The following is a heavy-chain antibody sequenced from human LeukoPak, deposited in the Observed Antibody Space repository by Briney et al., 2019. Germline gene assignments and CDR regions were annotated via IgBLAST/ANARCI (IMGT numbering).Heavy chain of an antibody. D-gene: IGHD2-21*01. CDR1: GFTFSSYA. Sequence: GGSLRLSCAASGFTFSSYAMSWVRQAPGKGLEWVSAISGSGGSTYYADSVKGRFTISRDNSKNTLYLQMNSLRAEDTAVYYCAKETYCGGDCRGDLDYWGQGNLVTVSS. CDR2: ISGSGGST. CDR3: AKETYCGGDCRGDLDY. V-gene: IGHV3-23*01. J-gene: IGHJ4*02.